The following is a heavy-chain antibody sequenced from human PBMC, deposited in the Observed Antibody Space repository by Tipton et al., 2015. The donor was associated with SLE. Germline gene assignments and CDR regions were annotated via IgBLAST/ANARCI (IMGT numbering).Heavy chain of an antibody. D-gene: IGHD3-16*02. CDR1: GGSINSGGYY. V-gene: IGHV4-31*11. Sequence: TLSLTCAVSGGSINSGGYYWSWIRPHPGKGLEWIGYIYYSGSTYYNPSLKSRVSISMDTSKNQFSLKLSSVTAADTAVYYCARGKSFFYYMDVCGKGTTVTVSS. J-gene: IGHJ6*03. CDR2: IYYSGST. CDR3: ARGKSFFYYMDV.